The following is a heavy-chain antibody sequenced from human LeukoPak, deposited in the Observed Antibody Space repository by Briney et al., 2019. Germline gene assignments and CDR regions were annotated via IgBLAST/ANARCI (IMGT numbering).Heavy chain of an antibody. D-gene: IGHD3-22*01. V-gene: IGHV5-51*01. CDR2: IYPGDSDT. CDR3: ARQGYGSGYYFNWFDP. Sequence: GESLKISCKGSGYSFTSYWIGWVRQMPGKGLEWMGIIYPGDSDTRYSPSFQGQVTISADKSISTAYLQWSSLKASDTAMYYCARQGYGSGYYFNWFDPWGQGTLVTVSS. CDR1: GYSFTSYW. J-gene: IGHJ5*02.